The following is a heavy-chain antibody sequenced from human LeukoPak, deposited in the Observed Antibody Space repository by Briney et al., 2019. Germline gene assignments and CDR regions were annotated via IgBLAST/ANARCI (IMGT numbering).Heavy chain of an antibody. D-gene: IGHD1-26*01. CDR3: ARVVGAMTHFDY. V-gene: IGHV4-59*11. CDR1: GGSISSHY. Sequence: SETLSLTCTVSGGSISSHYWSWIRQPPGKGLEWIGYIYYSGSTNYNPSLKSRVTISVDTSKNQFSLKLSSVTAADPAVYYCARVVGAMTHFDYWGQGTLVTVSS. CDR2: IYYSGST. J-gene: IGHJ4*02.